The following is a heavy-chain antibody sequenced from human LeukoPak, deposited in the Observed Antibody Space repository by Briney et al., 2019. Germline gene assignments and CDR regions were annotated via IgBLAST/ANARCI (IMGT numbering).Heavy chain of an antibody. CDR3: TRGGASSSWLNWFDP. D-gene: IGHD6-13*01. Sequence: GASVKVSCKASGYTFTSYYMHWVRQAPGQGLEWMGIINPSGGSTSYAQKFQGRVTMTRDTSISTAYMELSRLRSDDTAVYYCTRGGASSSWLNWFDPWGQGTLVTVSS. CDR2: INPSGGST. CDR1: GYTFTSYY. J-gene: IGHJ5*02. V-gene: IGHV1-46*01.